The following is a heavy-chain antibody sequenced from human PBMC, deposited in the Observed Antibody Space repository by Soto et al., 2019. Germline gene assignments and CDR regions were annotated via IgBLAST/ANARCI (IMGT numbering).Heavy chain of an antibody. Sequence: QVQLVESGGGVVQPGRSLRLSCAASGFTFSSYGMHWVRQAPGKGLEWVAVIWYDGSNKHYADPVKGRFTISRDNSKNTMSLQMDSLRAEGTAIYYCAGDFDWYSNSSGFDNWGQGTLVTVSS. CDR2: IWYDGSNK. CDR3: AGDFDWYSNSSGFDN. J-gene: IGHJ4*02. D-gene: IGHD1-26*01. CDR1: GFTFSSYG. V-gene: IGHV3-33*01.